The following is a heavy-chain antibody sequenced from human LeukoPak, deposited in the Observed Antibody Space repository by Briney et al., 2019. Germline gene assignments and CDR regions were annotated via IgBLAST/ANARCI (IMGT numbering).Heavy chain of an antibody. J-gene: IGHJ5*02. CDR1: GYAFTSYG. D-gene: IGHD6-19*01. CDR3: ARDHLPPQWLVAWFDP. Sequence: ASVKVSCKASGYAFTSYGISWVRQAPGQGLEWMGWISAYNGNTNYAQKLQGRVTMTTDTSTSTAYMELRSLRPDDTAVYYCARDHLPPQWLVAWFDPWGQGTLVTVSS. V-gene: IGHV1-18*01. CDR2: ISAYNGNT.